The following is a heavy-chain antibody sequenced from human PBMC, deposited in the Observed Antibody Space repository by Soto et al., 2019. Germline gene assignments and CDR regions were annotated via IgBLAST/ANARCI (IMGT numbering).Heavy chain of an antibody. CDR3: AKGGFLEWISYGMDV. J-gene: IGHJ6*02. CDR1: GFTFNDYA. D-gene: IGHD3-3*01. Sequence: GGSLRLSCAASGFTFNDYAMHWVRQAPGKGLEWVSGISWNSGSIGYADSVKGRFTISRDNAKNSLYLQMNSLRAEDTALYYCAKGGFLEWISYGMDVWGQGTTVTVS. CDR2: ISWNSGSI. V-gene: IGHV3-9*01.